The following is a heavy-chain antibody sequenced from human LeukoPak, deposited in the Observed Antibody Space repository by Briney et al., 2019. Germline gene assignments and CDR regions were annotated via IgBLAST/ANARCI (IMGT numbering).Heavy chain of an antibody. CDR2: IYYSGST. CDR3: ATTESGYDLFFDY. D-gene: IGHD5-12*01. CDR1: GGSISSYY. Sequence: SETLSLTCTVSGGSISSYYLSWIRQPPGKGLEWIGYIYYSGSTNYNPSLKSRVTISVDTSKNQFSLKLSSVTAADTAVYYCATTESGYDLFFDYWGQGTLVTVSS. J-gene: IGHJ4*02. V-gene: IGHV4-59*01.